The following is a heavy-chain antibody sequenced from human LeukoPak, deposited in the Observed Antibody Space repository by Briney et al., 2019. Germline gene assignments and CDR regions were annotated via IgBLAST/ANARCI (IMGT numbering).Heavy chain of an antibody. CDR3: ARARQRATGSYSALDS. Sequence: ASVKVSCKASGYTFTSYYMHWVRQAPGQGLEWMGIINPSGGSTSYAQKFQGRVTMTRDTSTSTVYMELSSLRSEDTAVYYSARARQRATGSYSALDSWGQGTLVTVSS. D-gene: IGHD1-26*01. J-gene: IGHJ4*02. V-gene: IGHV1-46*01. CDR2: INPSGGST. CDR1: GYTFTSYY.